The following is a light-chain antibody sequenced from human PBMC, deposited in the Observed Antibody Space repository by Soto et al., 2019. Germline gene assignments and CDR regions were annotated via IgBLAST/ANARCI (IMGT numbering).Light chain of an antibody. V-gene: IGKV1-9*01. CDR3: QQSYSTPIT. Sequence: IQLTQSPSSLSASVGDRVTITCRASQGISSYLAWYQQKPGKAPKLLIYAASTLQSGVPSRFSGSGSGTDFTLTISRLQPEDFATYYCQQSYSTPITFGQGTRLEIK. CDR1: QGISSY. CDR2: AAS. J-gene: IGKJ5*01.